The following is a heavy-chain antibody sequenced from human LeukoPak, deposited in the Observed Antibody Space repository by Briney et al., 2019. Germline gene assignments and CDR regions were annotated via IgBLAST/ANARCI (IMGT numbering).Heavy chain of an antibody. CDR1: GFTFDDYG. CDR3: ARAPAYYYYMDV. V-gene: IGHV3-20*04. Sequence: GGSLRLSCAVSGFTFDDYGMSWVRQAPGKGLEWVSGINWNGGSTGYADSVKGRFTISRDNAKNSLYLQMNSLRAEDTALYYCARAPAYYYYMDVWGKGTTVTVSS. CDR2: INWNGGST. J-gene: IGHJ6*03.